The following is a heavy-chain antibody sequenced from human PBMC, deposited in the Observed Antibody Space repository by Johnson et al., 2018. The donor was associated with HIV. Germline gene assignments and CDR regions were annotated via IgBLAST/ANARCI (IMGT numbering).Heavy chain of an antibody. CDR3: ARRALHDDVLTDYPVAANAFDI. CDR1: GFTFSSYA. D-gene: IGHD3-9*01. CDR2: ISYDGGNK. V-gene: IGHV3-30-3*01. Sequence: QMLFVESGGGVVQPGRSLRLSCAASGFTFSSYAMHWVRQAPGKGLEWVAVISYDGGNKYYADSVKGRFTISRDNSKNTLYLQMNSLRAEDTAVYYCARRALHDDVLTDYPVAANAFDIWGQGTMVTVSS. J-gene: IGHJ3*02.